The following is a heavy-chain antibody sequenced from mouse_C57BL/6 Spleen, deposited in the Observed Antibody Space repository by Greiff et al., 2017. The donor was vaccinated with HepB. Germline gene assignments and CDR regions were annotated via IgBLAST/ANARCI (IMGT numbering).Heavy chain of an antibody. Sequence: QVQLQQPGAELVRPGSSVKLSCKASGYTFTSYWMHWVKQRPIQGLEWIGNIDPSDSETHYNQKFKDKATLTVDKSSSTAYMQLSSLTSEDSAVYYCAGAYSNYGFFDYWGQGTTLTVSS. V-gene: IGHV1-52*01. D-gene: IGHD2-5*01. CDR1: GYTFTSYW. CDR2: IDPSDSET. J-gene: IGHJ2*01. CDR3: AGAYSNYGFFDY.